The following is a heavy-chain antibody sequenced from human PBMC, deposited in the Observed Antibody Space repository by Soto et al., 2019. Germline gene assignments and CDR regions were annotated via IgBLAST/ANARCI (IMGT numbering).Heavy chain of an antibody. CDR3: ARDGGGGNWFDP. Sequence: QVQLVESGGGVVQPGRSLRLSCAASGFTFSSYGMHWVRQAPGKGLEWVAVIWYDGSNKYYADSVKGRFTISRDNSKNTLYLQMNSLRAEDTAVYYCARDGGGGNWFDPWGQGTLVTVSS. CDR2: IWYDGSNK. V-gene: IGHV3-33*01. CDR1: GFTFSSYG. D-gene: IGHD2-21*01. J-gene: IGHJ5*02.